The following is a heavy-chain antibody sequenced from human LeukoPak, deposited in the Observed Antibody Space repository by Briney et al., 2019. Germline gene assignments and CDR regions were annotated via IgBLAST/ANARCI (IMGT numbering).Heavy chain of an antibody. CDR1: GQIFTVDS. J-gene: IGHJ3*01. V-gene: IGHV1-2*02. D-gene: IGHD2-15*01. CDR3: ATAQRCSGGTCYAWTDAFHV. CDR2: VHLNGGGT. Sequence: ASVKVSCTASGQIFTVDSIHWVRQAPGQGLEWLGWVHLNGGGTYRAQKFEGRVTMTKGSSISTASMELSGLTSDDTAVYYCATAQRCSGGTCYAWTDAFHVWGQGTMVIVSS.